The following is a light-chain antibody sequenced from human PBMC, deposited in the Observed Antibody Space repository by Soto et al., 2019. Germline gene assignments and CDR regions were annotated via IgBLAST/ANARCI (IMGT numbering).Light chain of an antibody. V-gene: IGKV1-27*01. CDR1: QGISNY. J-gene: IGKJ1*01. CDR3: QKYNGAPQT. CDR2: TAS. Sequence: DIQMTQSPSSLSASVGDRVTITCRASQGISNYLAWYQQKPGKVPKLLIYTASTLQSGIPSRFRGSGSGTDFTLTISSLQPEDVATYYCQKYNGAPQTFGQGTKVEIK.